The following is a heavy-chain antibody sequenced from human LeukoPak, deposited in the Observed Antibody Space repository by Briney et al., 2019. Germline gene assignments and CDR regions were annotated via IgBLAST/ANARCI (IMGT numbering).Heavy chain of an antibody. CDR3: ARPLHCSSGSCHDY. V-gene: IGHV4-34*01. Sequence: NPSETLSLTCAVYGGSFSGYYWSWIRQPPGKGLEWIGEINHSGSTNYNPSLKSRLTISVDTSKNQFSLKLTSVTAANTAVYYCARPLHCSSGSCHDYWGQGTLVTVSS. CDR2: INHSGST. CDR1: GGSFSGYY. D-gene: IGHD2-15*01. J-gene: IGHJ4*02.